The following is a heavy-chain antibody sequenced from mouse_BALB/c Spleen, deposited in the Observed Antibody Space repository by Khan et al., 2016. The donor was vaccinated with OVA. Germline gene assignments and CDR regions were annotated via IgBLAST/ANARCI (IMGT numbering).Heavy chain of an antibody. CDR1: GYSITSGYA. J-gene: IGHJ2*01. Sequence: EVQLQESGPGLVKPSQSLSLTYTVTGYSITSGYAWNWIRQFPGNKLEWMGYISYSGVTSYTPSLKSRISITRDTSKNQFFLQLNSVTTEDTATYYCARGNYYGYYFDYGGQGTTLTVSS. CDR3: ARGNYYGYYFDY. CDR2: ISYSGVT. D-gene: IGHD1-1*01. V-gene: IGHV3-2*02.